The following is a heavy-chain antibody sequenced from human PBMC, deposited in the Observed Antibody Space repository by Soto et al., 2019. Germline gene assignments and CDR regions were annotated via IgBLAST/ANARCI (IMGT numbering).Heavy chain of an antibody. Sequence: QVQLVQSGTVVQRRGSSVKVSCQASGGTFSSHGMAWVRQAPGQGLEWRGGIIPTFGTPTYAPKFQGRVTITADKSTNTAYMELRSLRSEATGVYYCASERSAPNFEFWGQGNLITVSS. V-gene: IGHV1-69*06. J-gene: IGHJ4*02. D-gene: IGHD1-26*01. CDR3: ASERSAPNFEF. CDR1: GGTFSSHG. CDR2: IIPTFGTP.